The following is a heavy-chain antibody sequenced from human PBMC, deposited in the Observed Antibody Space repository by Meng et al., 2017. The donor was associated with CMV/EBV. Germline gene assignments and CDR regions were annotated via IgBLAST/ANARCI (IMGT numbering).Heavy chain of an antibody. D-gene: IGHD2-15*01. J-gene: IGHJ4*02. CDR2: VKSASAGGAA. Sequence: CVASEFRLSGAWMDWVGQGPGEGMEWVGRVKSASAGGAADAAAPVKSGFTVSRDDSRKTVHLQMDDLKIEDTAVYYCTTGWHQYFDFWGQGALVTVSS. CDR1: EFRLSGAW. V-gene: IGHV3-15*07. CDR3: TTGWHQYFDF.